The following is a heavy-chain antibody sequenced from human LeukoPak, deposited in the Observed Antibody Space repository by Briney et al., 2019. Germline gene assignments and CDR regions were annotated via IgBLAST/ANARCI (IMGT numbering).Heavy chain of an antibody. CDR3: ASYYDFWSGSPDY. D-gene: IGHD3-3*01. CDR2: ICGSGGST. Sequence: PGGSLRLSCAASGFTFSSYAMSWVRQAPGRGLEWVSAICGSGGSTYYADSVKGQFTISRDNSKNTLYLQMNSLRAEDTAVYYCASYYDFWSGSPDYWGQGTLVTVSS. CDR1: GFTFSSYA. J-gene: IGHJ4*02. V-gene: IGHV3-23*01.